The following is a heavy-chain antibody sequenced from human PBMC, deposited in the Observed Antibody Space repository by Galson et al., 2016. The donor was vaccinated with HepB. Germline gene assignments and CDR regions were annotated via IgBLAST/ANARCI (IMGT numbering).Heavy chain of an antibody. D-gene: IGHD5-18*01. CDR1: GFTFSSYA. Sequence: SLRLSCAASGFTFSSYAMSRVRQAPGKGLEWVSGISGSGGSTYYADSVKGRFTISRENSKNTLFLQMNSLRAEDTAIYYCAKDLDDTAMDIPYYFQYWGQGTLVTVSS. CDR2: ISGSGGST. J-gene: IGHJ4*02. CDR3: AKDLDDTAMDIPYYFQY. V-gene: IGHV3-23*01.